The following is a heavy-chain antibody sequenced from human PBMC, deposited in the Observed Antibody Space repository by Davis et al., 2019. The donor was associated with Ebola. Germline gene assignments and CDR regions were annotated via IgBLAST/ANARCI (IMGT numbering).Heavy chain of an antibody. CDR3: SQFWSGYFDY. CDR2: MVPDGSQT. Sequence: GESLKISCAASGFTFSSYAMSWVRQAPGKGLEWVANMVPDGSQTHYVDSVKGRFTISRDNAKNLLYLQMNSLRVDDSAVYYCSQFWSGYFDYWGQGILVTVSS. D-gene: IGHD3-3*01. J-gene: IGHJ4*02. V-gene: IGHV3-7*01. CDR1: GFTFSSYA.